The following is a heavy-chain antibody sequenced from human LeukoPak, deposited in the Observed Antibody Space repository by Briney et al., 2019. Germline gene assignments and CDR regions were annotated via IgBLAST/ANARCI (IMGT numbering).Heavy chain of an antibody. D-gene: IGHD3-22*01. CDR2: IKSKTDGGTT. Sequence: PGGSLRLSCAASGFTFSNAWMSWVRQAPGKGLEWVGRIKSKTDGGTTDYAASVKGRFTISRDDSKNTLYLQMNSLKTEDTAVYYCTTTYYYDSSGYLADYWGQGTLVTVSS. CDR3: TTTYYYDSSGYLADY. V-gene: IGHV3-15*01. J-gene: IGHJ4*02. CDR1: GFTFSNAW.